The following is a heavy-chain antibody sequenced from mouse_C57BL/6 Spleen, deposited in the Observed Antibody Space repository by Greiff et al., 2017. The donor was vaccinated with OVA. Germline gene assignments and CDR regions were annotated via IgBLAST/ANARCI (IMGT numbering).Heavy chain of an antibody. V-gene: IGHV1-80*01. CDR2: IYPGDGDT. J-gene: IGHJ2*01. CDR3: ARGGVYYFDY. CDR1: GYAFSSYW. Sequence: VKVVESGAELVKPGASVKISCKASGYAFSSYWMNWVKQRPGKGLEWIGQIYPGDGDTNYNGKFKGKATLTADKSSSTAYMQLSSLTSEDSAVYFCARGGVYYFDYWGQGTTLTVSS.